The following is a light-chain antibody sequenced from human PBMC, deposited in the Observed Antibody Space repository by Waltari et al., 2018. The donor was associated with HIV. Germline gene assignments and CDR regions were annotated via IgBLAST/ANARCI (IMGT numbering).Light chain of an antibody. J-gene: IGKJ1*01. CDR2: GAS. CDR3: QRYNNWPPAWT. Sequence: EIVMTQSPDTLSVSAGERVTLSCRASQSVNSNLAWYQQKPGQAPRLLIYGASTRAAGIPARFSGSGSGTEFTLTISSLQSEDFAVYYCQRYNNWPPAWTFGQGTKVEIK. CDR1: QSVNSN. V-gene: IGKV3-15*01.